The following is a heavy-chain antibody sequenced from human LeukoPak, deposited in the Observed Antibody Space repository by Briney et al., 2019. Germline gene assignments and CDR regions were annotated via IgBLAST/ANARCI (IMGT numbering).Heavy chain of an antibody. V-gene: IGHV4-34*01. Sequence: SETLSLTCTASGGSISGYYWSWIRQPPGKGLEWIGEINHSGSTNYNPSLKSRVTISVDTFKNQFSLKLSSVTAADTAVYYCARAPIVTQPAFDYWGQGTLVTVSS. CDR2: INHSGST. J-gene: IGHJ4*02. D-gene: IGHD3-22*01. CDR1: GGSISGYY. CDR3: ARAPIVTQPAFDY.